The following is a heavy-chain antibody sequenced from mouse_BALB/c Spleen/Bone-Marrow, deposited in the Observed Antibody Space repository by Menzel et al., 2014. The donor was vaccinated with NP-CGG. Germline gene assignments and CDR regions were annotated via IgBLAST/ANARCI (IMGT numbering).Heavy chain of an antibody. CDR1: GFTFTDYY. J-gene: IGHJ2*01. CDR3: ARDMVGVPFDY. Sequence: EVNVVDSGGGLVQPGGSLRLSCATSGFTFTDYYMNWVRQPPGKALEWLGFIRNKAYSYTTEYSASVKGRFTISRDNSQSILYLQMNTLRAEDSATYYCARDMVGVPFDYWGQGTTLTVSS. CDR2: IRNKAYSYTT. D-gene: IGHD1-1*02. V-gene: IGHV7-3*02.